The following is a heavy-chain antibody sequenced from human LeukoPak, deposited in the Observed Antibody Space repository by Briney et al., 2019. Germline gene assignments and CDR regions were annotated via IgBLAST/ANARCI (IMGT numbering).Heavy chain of an antibody. CDR1: GGSISSYY. CDR3: ARHVKGFRGRYCSSTSCYGAFDY. CDR2: IYYSGST. D-gene: IGHD2-2*01. Sequence: SETLSLTCTDSGGSISSYYWSWIRQPPGKGLEWIGYIYYSGSTNYNPSVESRVTISVDTSKDQFSLKPSSVTAADTAVYYCARHVKGFRGRYCSSTSCYGAFDYWGQGTLVTVSS. V-gene: IGHV4-59*08. J-gene: IGHJ4*02.